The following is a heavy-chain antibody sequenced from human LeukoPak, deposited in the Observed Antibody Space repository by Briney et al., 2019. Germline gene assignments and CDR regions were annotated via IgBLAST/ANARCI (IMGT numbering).Heavy chain of an antibody. J-gene: IGHJ5*01. CDR2: ISSSGRTI. D-gene: IGHD6-19*01. Sequence: GGSLRLSCAASGFTLSSFEMNWVRQAPGKGLEWVSYISSSGRTIYYADSVKRRFIISRDNSKNTLYLQMDRLRAEDTALYYCAKGYGSGWYDNWFDSWGQGTLVTVSS. CDR1: GFTLSSFE. V-gene: IGHV3-48*03. CDR3: AKGYGSGWYDNWFDS.